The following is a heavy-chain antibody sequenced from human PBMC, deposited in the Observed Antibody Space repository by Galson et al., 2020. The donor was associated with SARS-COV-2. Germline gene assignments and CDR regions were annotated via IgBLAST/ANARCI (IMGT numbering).Heavy chain of an antibody. J-gene: IGHJ4*02. CDR1: GFTFSTYA. CDR3: VKHGAAGTYGNFDY. CDR2: ISNSGDNT. D-gene: IGHD4-17*01. V-gene: IGHV3-64D*08. Sequence: GGSLRLSCSASGFTFSTYAMHWVRQAPGTGLEFVSIISNSGDNTFYADSVKGRFTISRDNPKNTLYLQMSSLRAEDTALYYCVKHGAAGTYGNFDYWGQGTLVTVSS.